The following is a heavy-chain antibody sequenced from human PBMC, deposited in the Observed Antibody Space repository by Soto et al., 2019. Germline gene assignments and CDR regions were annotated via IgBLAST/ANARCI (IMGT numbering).Heavy chain of an antibody. CDR2: IDPSDSYT. CDR1: GYSFTSYW. V-gene: IGHV5-10-1*01. J-gene: IGHJ4*02. CDR3: ARGTIAAAGSPFEY. Sequence: PGESLQISCKGSGYSFTSYWISCVRQMPGKGLEWIGMIDPSDSYTNYSPSFQGHVTISADKSISTAYLQWSSLKASDTAMYYCARGTIAAAGSPFEYWGEGTLVTVS. D-gene: IGHD6-13*01.